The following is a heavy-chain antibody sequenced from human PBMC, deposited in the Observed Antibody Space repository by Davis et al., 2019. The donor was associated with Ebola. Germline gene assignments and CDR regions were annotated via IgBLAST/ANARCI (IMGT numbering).Heavy chain of an antibody. CDR2: ISSSSSYI. D-gene: IGHD1-26*01. V-gene: IGHV3-21*01. J-gene: IGHJ4*02. CDR3: ARDFSSGKVGGLAPFDY. Sequence: GESLKISCAASGFTFSSYSMNWVRQAPGKGLEWVSSISSSSSYIYYADSVKGRFTISRDNAKNSLYLQMNSLRAEDTAVYYCARDFSSGKVGGLAPFDYWGQGTLVTVSS. CDR1: GFTFSSYS.